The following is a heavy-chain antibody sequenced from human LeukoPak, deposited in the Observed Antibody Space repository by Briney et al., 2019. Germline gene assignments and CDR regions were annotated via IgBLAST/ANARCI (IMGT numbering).Heavy chain of an antibody. CDR2: IYYSGST. D-gene: IGHD1-1*01. V-gene: IGHV4-39*07. J-gene: IGHJ4*02. Sequence: SETLSLTCTVSGGSISSSSYYWGWIRQPPGKGLEWIGSIYYSGSTYYNPSLKSRVTISVDTSKNQFSLKLSSVTAADTAVYYCARSFTDNFFFENWGQGTLVTVSS. CDR1: GGSISSSSYY. CDR3: ARSFTDNFFFEN.